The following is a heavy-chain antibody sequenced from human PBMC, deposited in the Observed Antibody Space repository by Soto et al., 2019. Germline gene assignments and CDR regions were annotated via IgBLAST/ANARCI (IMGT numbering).Heavy chain of an antibody. D-gene: IGHD3-3*01. Sequence: QITLNESGPTQVKPRQTLTLTCTFSGFSLTTSGVGVGWIRQSPGKAPEWLALIYWDDEKRYSPCLKSRLTITKDPSKNQLVLTMADLYPADTATYYCAHRVLRTVFGLVTTTAIYFDFWGQGTPVAVSS. J-gene: IGHJ4*02. V-gene: IGHV2-5*02. CDR3: AHRVLRTVFGLVTTTAIYFDF. CDR2: IYWDDEK. CDR1: GFSLTTSGVG.